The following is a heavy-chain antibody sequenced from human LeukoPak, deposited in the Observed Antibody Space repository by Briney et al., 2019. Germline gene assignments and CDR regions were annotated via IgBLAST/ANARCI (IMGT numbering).Heavy chain of an antibody. D-gene: IGHD3-22*01. CDR1: GFTFSGYW. V-gene: IGHV3-21*01. CDR2: ISSSSSYI. Sequence: GGSLRLSCAASGFTFSGYWMHWVRQAPGKGLEWVSSISSSSSYIYYADSVKGRFTISRDNAKNSLYLQMNSLRAEDTAVYYCARDHYYDSSGYDAFDIWGQGTMVTVSS. J-gene: IGHJ3*02. CDR3: ARDHYYDSSGYDAFDI.